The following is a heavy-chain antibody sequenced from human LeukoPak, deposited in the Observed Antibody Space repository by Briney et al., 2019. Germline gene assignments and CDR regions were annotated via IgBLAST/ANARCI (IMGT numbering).Heavy chain of an antibody. Sequence: PSETLSLTCIVSGGSIISNGYYWAWFRQPPGKGLEWIGSIYYSGGTYYTSSLKSRVTISVDTSKTQFSLKLSSVTAADTAVYYCARHYVTITMIVVVITGGFDPWGQGTLVTVSS. J-gene: IGHJ5*02. CDR3: ARHYVTITMIVVVITGGFDP. CDR1: GGSIISNGYY. CDR2: IYYSGGT. D-gene: IGHD3-22*01. V-gene: IGHV4-39*07.